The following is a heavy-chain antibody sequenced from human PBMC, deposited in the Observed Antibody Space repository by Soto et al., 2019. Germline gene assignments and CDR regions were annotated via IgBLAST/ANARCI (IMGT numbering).Heavy chain of an antibody. CDR3: ARNGYTYGMDV. CDR1: GGSTSSGGFY. Sequence: SETLSLTCTVSGGSTSSGGFYWSWIRQHPGKGLEWIGYTYYSGISYYNPSLKSRVSLSLDTSRYQFSMTLTSVTATDTAVYFCARNGYTYGMDVW. J-gene: IGHJ6*01. V-gene: IGHV4-31*03. D-gene: IGHD5-18*01. CDR2: TYYSGIS.